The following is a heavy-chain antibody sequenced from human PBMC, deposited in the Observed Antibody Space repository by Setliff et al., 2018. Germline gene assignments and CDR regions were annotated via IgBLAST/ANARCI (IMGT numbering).Heavy chain of an antibody. D-gene: IGHD3-10*01. CDR2: IHTSEST. CDR1: GGSLGSNPSF. V-gene: IGHV4-39*07. J-gene: IGHJ6*03. CDR3: ARALASGSYYGQSSYYMDV. Sequence: SETLSLTCTVSGGSLGSNPSFWGWVRQPPGKGLEWIGNIHTSESTKYNPSLKSRVTISLDTSKRQFSLKLTSVTAADTAVYYCARALASGSYYGQSSYYMDVWGKGTTVTVSS.